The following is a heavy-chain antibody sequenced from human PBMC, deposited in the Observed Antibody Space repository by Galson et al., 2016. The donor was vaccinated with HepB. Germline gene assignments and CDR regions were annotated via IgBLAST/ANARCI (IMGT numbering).Heavy chain of an antibody. Sequence: SLRLSCAASGFTFSSYGMHWVRQAPGKGLEWVAVMSFDGSNKYYGDSVKGRFTISRDNYKNRLYLQMNSLRAEDTAVYYCAKDREFSSGWYDPDYWGQGTLVTVSS. J-gene: IGHJ4*02. V-gene: IGHV3-30*18. D-gene: IGHD6-19*01. CDR2: MSFDGSNK. CDR1: GFTFSSYG. CDR3: AKDREFSSGWYDPDY.